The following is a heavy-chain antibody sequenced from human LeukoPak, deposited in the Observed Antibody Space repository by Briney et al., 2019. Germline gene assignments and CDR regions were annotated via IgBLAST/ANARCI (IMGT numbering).Heavy chain of an antibody. J-gene: IGHJ4*02. CDR1: GYTFTSYG. Sequence: GASVKVSCKASGYTFTSYGISWVRQAPGQGLEWTGWISAYNGNTNYAQKLQGRVTMTTDTSTSTAYMELRSLRSDDTAVYYCARDYIVVVPAALDYWGQGTLVTVSS. CDR3: ARDYIVVVPAALDY. D-gene: IGHD2-2*01. CDR2: ISAYNGNT. V-gene: IGHV1-18*04.